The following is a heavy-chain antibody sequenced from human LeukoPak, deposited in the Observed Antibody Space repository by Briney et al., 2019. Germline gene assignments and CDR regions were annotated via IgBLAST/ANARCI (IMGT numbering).Heavy chain of an antibody. CDR1: GCTFTGYY. CDR2: INPNSGGT. Sequence: ASVKVSCKASGCTFTGYYMHWVRQAPGQGLEWMGWINPNSGGTNYAQKFQGRVTMTRDTSISTAYMELSRLRSDDTAVYYCARVNYYGSGSYRLSYWGQGTLVTVSS. V-gene: IGHV1-2*02. CDR3: ARVNYYGSGSYRLSY. D-gene: IGHD3-10*01. J-gene: IGHJ4*02.